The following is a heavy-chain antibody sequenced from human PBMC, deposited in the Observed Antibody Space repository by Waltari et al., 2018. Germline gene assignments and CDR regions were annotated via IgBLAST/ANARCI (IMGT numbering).Heavy chain of an antibody. D-gene: IGHD4-4*01. Sequence: EVQLVESGGGLVQRGGSIRVSCVASGFTFMHYWMSWVRQAPGKGLEWVASIRKEGGEEYYVDSVKGRFTVSRNNATNSLHLHMDSLRVEDTAIYYCARDSAPYSNYADAIDIWGQGTMVIVSS. CDR2: IRKEGGEE. CDR1: GFTFMHYW. J-gene: IGHJ3*02. V-gene: IGHV3-7*01. CDR3: ARDSAPYSNYADAIDI.